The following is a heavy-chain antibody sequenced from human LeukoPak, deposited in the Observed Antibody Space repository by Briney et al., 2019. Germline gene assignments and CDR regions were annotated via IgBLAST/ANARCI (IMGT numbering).Heavy chain of an antibody. V-gene: IGHV4-59*01. CDR2: IYYSGST. Sequence: SETLSLTCTVSGGSISSYYWSWIRQHPGKGLEWIGYIYYSGSTNYNPSLKSRVTISVDTSKNQFSLKLSSVTAADTAVYYCARGDDFWSGHADWFDPWGQGTLVTVPS. CDR3: ARGDDFWSGHADWFDP. J-gene: IGHJ5*02. CDR1: GGSISSYY. D-gene: IGHD3-3*01.